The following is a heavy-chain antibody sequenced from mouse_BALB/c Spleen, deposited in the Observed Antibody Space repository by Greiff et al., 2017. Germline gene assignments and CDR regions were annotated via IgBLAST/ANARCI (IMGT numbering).Heavy chain of an antibody. D-gene: IGHD1-1*01. CDR3: ARGLLLDY. CDR1: GYTFTDYY. J-gene: IGHJ2*01. V-gene: IGHV1-19*01. Sequence: DVQLQESGPELVKPGASVKMSCKASGYTFTDYYMDWVKQSHGESFEWIGRVNPYNGGTSYNQKFKGKATLTVDKSSSTAYMELNSLTSEDSAVYYCARGLLLDYWGQGTTLTVSS. CDR2: VNPYNGGT.